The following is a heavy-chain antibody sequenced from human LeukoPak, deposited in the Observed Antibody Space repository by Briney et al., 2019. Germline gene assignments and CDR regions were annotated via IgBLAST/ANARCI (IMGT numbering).Heavy chain of an antibody. Sequence: GASVKVSCKASGYTFTSYAMHWVRQAPGQRLEWMGWINAGNGNTKYSQKFQGRVTITRDTSASTAYMELSSLRSEDTAVYYCARGYYDILTGYYPFDYWSQGTLVTVSS. CDR3: ARGYYDILTGYYPFDY. D-gene: IGHD3-9*01. J-gene: IGHJ4*02. CDR2: INAGNGNT. V-gene: IGHV1-3*01. CDR1: GYTFTSYA.